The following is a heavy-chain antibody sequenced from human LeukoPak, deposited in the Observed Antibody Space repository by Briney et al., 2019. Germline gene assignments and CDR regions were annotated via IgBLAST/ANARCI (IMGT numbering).Heavy chain of an antibody. CDR2: ISAYNGNT. CDR1: GYTFTSYG. V-gene: IGHV1-18*01. CDR3: ARDADYYDSSGYPGY. J-gene: IGHJ4*02. Sequence: GASVKVSCKASGYTFTSYGISWVRQAPGQGLEWMGWISAYNGNTNYAQKLQGSVTMTTDTSTSTAYMELRSLRSDDTAVYYCARDADYYDSSGYPGYWGQGTLVTVSS. D-gene: IGHD3-22*01.